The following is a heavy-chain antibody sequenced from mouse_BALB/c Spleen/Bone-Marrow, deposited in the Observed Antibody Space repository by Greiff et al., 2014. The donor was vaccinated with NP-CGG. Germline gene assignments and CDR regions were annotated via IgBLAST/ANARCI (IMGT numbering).Heavy chain of an antibody. CDR1: DYTFTTYW. CDR3: ARRTLAMDY. V-gene: IGHV1-52*01. J-gene: IGHJ4*01. CDR2: IDPSTSET. Sequence: QVQLQQSGPDLVRPGSSVKMSCKASDYTFTTYWMHWVKQRPGQGLEWIGMIDPSTSETRLNQKFKDKATLIEDKSSNTAYMQLSSLTSEDSAVYYCARRTLAMDYWGQGTSVTVSS.